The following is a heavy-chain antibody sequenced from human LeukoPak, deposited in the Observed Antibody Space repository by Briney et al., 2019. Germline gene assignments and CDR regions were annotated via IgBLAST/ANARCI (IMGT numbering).Heavy chain of an antibody. CDR1: GFTFSSYA. J-gene: IGHJ4*02. CDR3: AREIRDTAMVTGDY. V-gene: IGHV3-30-3*01. D-gene: IGHD5-18*01. Sequence: GGSLRLSCAASGFTFSSYAMPWVRQAPGKGLEWVAVISYDGSNKYYADSVKGRFTISRDNSKNTLYLQMNSLRAEDTAVYYCAREIRDTAMVTGDYWGQGTLVTVSS. CDR2: ISYDGSNK.